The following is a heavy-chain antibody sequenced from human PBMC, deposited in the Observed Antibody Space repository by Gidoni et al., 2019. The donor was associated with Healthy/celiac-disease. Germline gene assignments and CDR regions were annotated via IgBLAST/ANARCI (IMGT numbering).Heavy chain of an antibody. Sequence: QVQLVQSGAEVKKPGASVKVSCKASGYTFTGYYMHWVRQAPGQGLEWMGWINPNSGGTNYAQKFQGRVTMTRDTSISTAYMELSRLRSDDTAVYYCARVRSTSHGYYYYGMDVWGQGTTVTVSS. V-gene: IGHV1-2*02. D-gene: IGHD2-2*01. CDR1: GYTFTGYY. CDR2: INPNSGGT. CDR3: ARVRSTSHGYYYYGMDV. J-gene: IGHJ6*02.